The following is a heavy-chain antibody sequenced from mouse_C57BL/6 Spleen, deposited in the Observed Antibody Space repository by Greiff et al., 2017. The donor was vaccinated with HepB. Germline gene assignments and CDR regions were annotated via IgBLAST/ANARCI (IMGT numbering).Heavy chain of an antibody. CDR3: ARLTGRGDMDY. V-gene: IGHV14-2*01. J-gene: IGHJ4*01. CDR1: GFNIKDYY. CDR2: IDPEDGET. D-gene: IGHD4-1*01. Sequence: EVQLQQSGAELVKPGASVKLSCTASGFNIKDYYMHWVKQRTEQGLEWIGRIDPEDGETKSAPKFQGKATITAGTSSNTAYLQPSSLTSEDTAVYYCARLTGRGDMDYWGQGASVTVSS.